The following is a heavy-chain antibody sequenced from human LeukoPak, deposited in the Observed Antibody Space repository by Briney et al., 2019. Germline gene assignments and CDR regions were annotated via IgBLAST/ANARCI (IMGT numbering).Heavy chain of an antibody. J-gene: IGHJ5*02. V-gene: IGHV3-7*01. CDR1: GFTFTSYW. CDR2: IKQDGSEK. CDR3: ARAHITYDSSGYYYVDWFDP. Sequence: PGGSLRLSCAASGFTFTSYWMSWVRQAPGKGLEWVANIKQDGSEKYYVDSVKGRFTISRDNAKNSLYLQINSLTAEDTAVYYCARAHITYDSSGYYYVDWFDPWGQGTLVTVSS. D-gene: IGHD3-22*01.